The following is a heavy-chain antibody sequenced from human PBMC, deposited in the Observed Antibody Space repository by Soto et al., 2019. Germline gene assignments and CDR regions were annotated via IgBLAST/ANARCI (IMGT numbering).Heavy chain of an antibody. Sequence: PSETLSLTCTVSGGSISSYYWSWIRQPPGKGLEWIGYIYYSGGANYNPSLKSRVTISVDTSKNQFSLKLTSVTAADTAVYYCARHTLGYCSGGTCPYYFDYWGQGTLVTVSS. CDR3: ARHTLGYCSGGTCPYYFDY. CDR2: IYYSGGA. D-gene: IGHD2-15*01. CDR1: GGSISSYY. V-gene: IGHV4-59*08. J-gene: IGHJ4*02.